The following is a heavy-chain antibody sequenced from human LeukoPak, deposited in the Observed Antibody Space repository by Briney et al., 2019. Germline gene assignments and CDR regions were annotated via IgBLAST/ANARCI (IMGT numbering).Heavy chain of an antibody. CDR1: GYSISSGYY. V-gene: IGHV4-38-2*01. Sequence: SETLCLTCAVSGYSISSGYYWGWIRQPPGKGLEWIGSIYHSGSTYYNPSLKSRVTISVDTSKNQFSLKLSSVTAADTAVYYCARPVDTALVTGFDCWGQGTLVTVSS. CDR2: IYHSGST. CDR3: ARPVDTALVTGFDC. D-gene: IGHD5-18*01. J-gene: IGHJ4*02.